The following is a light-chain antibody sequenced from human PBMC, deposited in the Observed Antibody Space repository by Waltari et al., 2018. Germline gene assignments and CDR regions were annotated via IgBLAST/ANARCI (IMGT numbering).Light chain of an antibody. CDR2: DVT. CDR3: CSFAGTPYV. J-gene: IGLJ1*01. CDR1: TTWVGGYNW. V-gene: IGLV2-11*01. Sequence: QSALTQPRSGPRSPGQAVPIPGTGHTTWVGGYNWVSWYQQHPGKAPKVIIYDVTKRPSGVPDRFSGSKSGDMASLTISGIQADDEADYYCCSFAGTPYVCGTGTKVIVL.